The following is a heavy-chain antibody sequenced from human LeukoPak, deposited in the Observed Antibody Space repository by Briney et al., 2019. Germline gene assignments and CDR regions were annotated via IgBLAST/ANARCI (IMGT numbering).Heavy chain of an antibody. CDR1: GGTFSSYA. V-gene: IGHV1-69*13. J-gene: IGHJ4*02. CDR2: IIPIFGTA. Sequence: ASVKVSCKASGGTFSSYAISWVRQAPGQGLEWMGGIIPIFGTANYAQKFQGRVTITADESTSTAYMELSSLRSEDTAVYYCARGGSGSYTPGVWGQGTLVTVSS. CDR3: ARGGSGSYTPGV. D-gene: IGHD3-10*01.